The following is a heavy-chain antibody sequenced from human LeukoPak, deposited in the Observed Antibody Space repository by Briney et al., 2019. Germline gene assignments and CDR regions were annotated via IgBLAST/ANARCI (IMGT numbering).Heavy chain of an antibody. D-gene: IGHD5-18*01. CDR3: TTGPGYSYGFVAFDI. Sequence: GGSLRLPCAASGFTFSNAWMSWVRQAPGKVLEWVGRIKSKTDGGTTDYAAPVKGRFTISRDDSKNTLCLQMNRLKIEDTAVYYCTTGPGYSYGFVAFDIWGQGTMVTVSS. V-gene: IGHV3-15*01. J-gene: IGHJ3*02. CDR2: IKSKTDGGTT. CDR1: GFTFSNAW.